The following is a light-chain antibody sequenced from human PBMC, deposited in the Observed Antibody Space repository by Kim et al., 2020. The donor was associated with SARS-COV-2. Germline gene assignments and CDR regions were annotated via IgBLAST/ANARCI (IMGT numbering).Light chain of an antibody. CDR1: SIGSKS. CDR3: QVGASSSDHRVV. V-gene: IGLV3-21*04. Sequence: SYELTQPPSVSVAPGQTARVSCGGNSIGSKSVHWYQQKSGQAPVLVIYYDSDRPSGIPERFSGSNSGNTATLTISRVEAGAEAAYYCQVGASSSDHRVV. CDR2: YDS. J-gene: IGLJ2*01.